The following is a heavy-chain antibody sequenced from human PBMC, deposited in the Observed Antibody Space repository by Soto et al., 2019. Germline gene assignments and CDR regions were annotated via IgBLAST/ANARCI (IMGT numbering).Heavy chain of an antibody. CDR3: ARDRTTKYYYGMDV. CDR1: GYTFTSYG. D-gene: IGHD4-17*01. V-gene: IGHV1-18*04. J-gene: IGHJ6*02. Sequence: ASVKVSCKASGYTFTSYGISWVRQAPGQGLEWMGWISAYNGNTNYAQKLQGRVTMTTDTSTSTAYMGLRSLRSDDTAVYYCARDRTTKYYYGMDVWGQGTTVTVSS. CDR2: ISAYNGNT.